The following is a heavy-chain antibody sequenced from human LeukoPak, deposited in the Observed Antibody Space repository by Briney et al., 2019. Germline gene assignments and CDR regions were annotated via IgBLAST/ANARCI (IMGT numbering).Heavy chain of an antibody. D-gene: IGHD5-18*01. J-gene: IGHJ4*02. Sequence: GGSLRLSCAASGFTLSSYWMSWVRQAPGKGLEWVANIKQDGSEKYYVDSVKGRFTISRDNAKNSLYLQMNSLRAEDTAVYYCARSPYVDTAMVFFDYWGQGTLVTVSS. V-gene: IGHV3-7*01. CDR1: GFTLSSYW. CDR3: ARSPYVDTAMVFFDY. CDR2: IKQDGSEK.